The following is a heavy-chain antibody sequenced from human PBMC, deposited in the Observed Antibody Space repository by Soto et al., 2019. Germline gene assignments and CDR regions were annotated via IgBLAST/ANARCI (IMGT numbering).Heavy chain of an antibody. J-gene: IGHJ4*02. CDR1: GGSISSGGYY. V-gene: IGHV4-31*03. Sequence: PSETLSLTCTVSGGSISSGGYYWSWIRQHPGKGLEWIGYIYYSGSTYYNPSLKSRVTISVDTSKNQFSLKLSSVTAADTAVYYCARDRARYCSGGSCYRGYFDYWGQGTLVTVS. CDR2: IYYSGST. D-gene: IGHD2-15*01. CDR3: ARDRARYCSGGSCYRGYFDY.